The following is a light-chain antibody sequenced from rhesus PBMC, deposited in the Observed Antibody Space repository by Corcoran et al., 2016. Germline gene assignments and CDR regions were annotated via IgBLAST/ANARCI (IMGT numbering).Light chain of an antibody. J-gene: IGKJ1*01. CDR2: AAT. V-gene: IGKV1-28*02. Sequence: DIQMTQSPSSLSASVGDTVTITCRASQGISSYLNWFQQKPGKAPKLLIYAATTLQCGVPSRFSGSGSGTDFTLTISRLKPEDFATYYCQQYKSYPRTFGQGTKVEIK. CDR1: QGISSY. CDR3: QQYKSYPRT.